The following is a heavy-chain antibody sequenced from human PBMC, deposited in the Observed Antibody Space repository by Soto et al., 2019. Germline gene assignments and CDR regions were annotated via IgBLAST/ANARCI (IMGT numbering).Heavy chain of an antibody. J-gene: IGHJ5*02. CDR1: GGSISSGGYY. D-gene: IGHD2-2*01. CDR3: ATHLVVPAAQVGFDP. V-gene: IGHV4-31*03. Sequence: PSETLSLTCTVSGGSISSGGYYWSWIRQHPGKGPEWIGYIYYSGSTYYNPSLKSRVTISVDTSKNQFSLKLSSVTAADTAVYYCATHLVVPAAQVGFDPWGQGTLVTV. CDR2: IYYSGST.